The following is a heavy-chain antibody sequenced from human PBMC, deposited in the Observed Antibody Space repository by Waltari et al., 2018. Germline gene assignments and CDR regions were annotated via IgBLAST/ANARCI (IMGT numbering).Heavy chain of an antibody. CDR1: GFTFSDFW. Sequence: EVQLVESGGGLVQPGGSLRLSCEAFGFTFSDFWMTWVRQAPGKGLEWVANIKKDGSEKYYVDAVKGRFTVSRDNAENSLYLQMSSLRAEDTAIYYCARDRGYCGGDCYKNLDSWGQGTLVAVSS. V-gene: IGHV3-7*01. J-gene: IGHJ4*02. D-gene: IGHD2-21*01. CDR3: ARDRGYCGGDCYKNLDS. CDR2: IKKDGSEK.